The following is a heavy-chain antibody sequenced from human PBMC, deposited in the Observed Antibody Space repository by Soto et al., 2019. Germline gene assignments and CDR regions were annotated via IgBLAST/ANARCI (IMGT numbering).Heavy chain of an antibody. V-gene: IGHV4-31*03. J-gene: IGHJ5*02. Sequence: QVQLQESGPGLVKPSQTLSLTCTVSGGSISSGGYYWSWIRQHPGKGLEWIGNIYYSGSTYYNPSLKSRVTISVDTSKNQFSLKLSSVTAADTAVYYCARVSSGRSSREINWFDPWGQGTLVTVSS. CDR1: GGSISSGGYY. D-gene: IGHD6-19*01. CDR2: IYYSGST. CDR3: ARVSSGRSSREINWFDP.